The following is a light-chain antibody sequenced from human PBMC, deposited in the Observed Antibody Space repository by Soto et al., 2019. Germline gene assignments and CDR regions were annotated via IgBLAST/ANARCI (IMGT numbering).Light chain of an antibody. CDR3: CSYTRSGTLV. CDR2: DVS. V-gene: IGLV2-14*01. J-gene: IGLJ1*01. CDR1: SNDIGDYNY. Sequence: QSVLTQPASVSGCPGQSITISCVGTSNDIGDYNYVSWYQQHPGKVPKVIIYDVSNRPSGVSYRFSATKSGNTASLTISGLQAEDEADYYCCSYTRSGTLVFGTGTKVTVL.